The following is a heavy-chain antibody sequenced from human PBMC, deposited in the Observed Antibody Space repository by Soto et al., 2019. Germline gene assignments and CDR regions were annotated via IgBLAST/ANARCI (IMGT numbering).Heavy chain of an antibody. J-gene: IGHJ5*02. Sequence: SETLSLTCTVSGGSISSGDYYWSWIRQPPGKGLEWIGYIYYSGSTYYKPSLKSRVTISVDTSKNQFSLKLSSVTAADTSVYYCARSTPYYDILTGYSSRFDPWGQGTLVTVSS. CDR1: GGSISSGDYY. CDR2: IYYSGST. D-gene: IGHD3-9*01. CDR3: ARSTPYYDILTGYSSRFDP. V-gene: IGHV4-30-4*01.